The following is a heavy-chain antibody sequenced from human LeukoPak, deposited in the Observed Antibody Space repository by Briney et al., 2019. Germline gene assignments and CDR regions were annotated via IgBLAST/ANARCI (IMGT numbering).Heavy chain of an antibody. J-gene: IGHJ4*02. Sequence: GTSLRLSCAASGFLFSAYSMHWVRQAPGKGLEWVAVVSYDGTNKNYADSVKGRFSISRDNFKNTVYLQMNSLRPEDTAVYYCARGVTEDTGVAQFDSWGQGVLVTVSS. CDR1: GFLFSAYS. CDR2: VSYDGTNK. D-gene: IGHD3-3*01. V-gene: IGHV3-30*04. CDR3: ARGVTEDTGVAQFDS.